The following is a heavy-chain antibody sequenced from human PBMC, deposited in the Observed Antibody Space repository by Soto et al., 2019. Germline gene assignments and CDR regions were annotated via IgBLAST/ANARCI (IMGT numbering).Heavy chain of an antibody. CDR2: IIPMLGIR. CDR3: TIGSWSGEVFDI. CDR1: GGTFSTYS. D-gene: IGHD2-21*01. V-gene: IGHV1-69*02. J-gene: IGHJ3*02. Sequence: QVQLVQSGAEVKKPGSSVKVSCKDSGGTFSTYSMFWVRQAPGQGLEWMGRIIPMLGIRNYAQRFQDRVTITADKSTTTAHMELSSLRSEDTALYYCTIGSWSGEVFDIWGQGTMVTVS.